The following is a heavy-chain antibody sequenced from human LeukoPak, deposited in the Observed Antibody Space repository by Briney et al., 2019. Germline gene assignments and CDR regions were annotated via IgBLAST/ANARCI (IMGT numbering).Heavy chain of an antibody. J-gene: IGHJ3*02. CDR3: ARDGYCSGGSCYSRNAFDI. CDR2: IYSSGGT. V-gene: IGHV4-39*07. CDR1: GGTISRCSYY. Sequence: PSETLSLTCTVSGGTISRCSYYWGWIRQPPGKSLEWIGSIYSSGGTYYNPSLKSRVTMPVDTSKNQFSLKLTSVTAADTAVYYCARDGYCSGGSCYSRNAFDIWGQGTMVTVSS. D-gene: IGHD2-15*01.